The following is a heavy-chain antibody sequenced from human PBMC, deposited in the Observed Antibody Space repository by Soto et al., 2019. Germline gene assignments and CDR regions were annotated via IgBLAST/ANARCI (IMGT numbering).Heavy chain of an antibody. CDR3: ARGGDSYGYGEYYYYGMDV. V-gene: IGHV3-53*01. D-gene: IGHD5-18*01. J-gene: IGHJ6*02. CDR2: IYSGGAT. Sequence: PGGSLRLSRAAAGFSVSISHMNWVRQTPGKGLEWVSVIYSGGATYYAASVKGRFTISRDKSKNTVYLQMNSVGAEDTAVYYCARGGDSYGYGEYYYYGMDVWGQGTTVTVSS. CDR1: GFSVSISH.